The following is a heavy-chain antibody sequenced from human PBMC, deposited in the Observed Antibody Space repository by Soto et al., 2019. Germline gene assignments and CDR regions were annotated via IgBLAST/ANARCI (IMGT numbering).Heavy chain of an antibody. CDR3: AERTPPNPFDD. J-gene: IGHJ4*02. CDR2: IYYSGIT. Sequence: QLQLQESGPGLVKPSETLSLTCTVSGGHISSSSYYWGWIRQPPGKGLEWIGSIYYSGITYYNPSLKSRVTISVVRSKSQFSLKLSSVTAADTAVYYCAERTPPNPFDDWGQGTLVTVSS. V-gene: IGHV4-39*01. CDR1: GGHISSSSYY. D-gene: IGHD1-1*01.